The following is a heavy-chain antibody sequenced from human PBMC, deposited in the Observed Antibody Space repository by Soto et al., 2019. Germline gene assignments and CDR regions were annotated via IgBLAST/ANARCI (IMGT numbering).Heavy chain of an antibody. CDR1: GGSISSSSYY. D-gene: IGHD6-19*01. CDR3: ASHDDSSGWYGDYYYYMDV. CDR2: IYYSGST. V-gene: IGHV4-39*01. J-gene: IGHJ6*03. Sequence: SETLSLTCTVSGGSISSSSYYWGWIRQPPGKGLEWIGSIYYSGSTYYNPSLKSRVTISVDTSKNQFSLKLSSVTAADAAVYYCASHDDSSGWYGDYYYYMDVWGKGTTVTVSS.